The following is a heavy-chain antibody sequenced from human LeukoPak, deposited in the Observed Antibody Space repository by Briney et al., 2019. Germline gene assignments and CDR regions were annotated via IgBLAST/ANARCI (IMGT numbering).Heavy chain of an antibody. J-gene: IGHJ4*02. Sequence: AGSLRLSCAASGFTFSTYTMNWVRQAPGKGLEWVSSISSSSSYIYYADSVKGRFTISSDNAKNSLYLQMNSLRAEDTAVYYCASGSDSSGYYPVSFDYWGQGTLVTVSS. CDR3: ASGSDSSGYYPVSFDY. CDR2: ISSSSSYI. D-gene: IGHD3-22*01. CDR1: GFTFSTYT. V-gene: IGHV3-21*01.